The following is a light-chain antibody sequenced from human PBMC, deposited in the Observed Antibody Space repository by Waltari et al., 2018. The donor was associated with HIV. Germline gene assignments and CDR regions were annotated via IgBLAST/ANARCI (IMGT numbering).Light chain of an antibody. J-gene: IGLJ2*01. CDR3: AAWDDSLRGHVV. V-gene: IGLV1-47*01. Sequence: QSVLTQPPSASATPRQRVTISCSRTRSNIGSPFLFCYQQFPGTAPKLLMYKNNTRFSGVPDRFSGSKSGTSASLAISGLRSEDEAVYYCAAWDDSLRGHVVFGGGTNLTV. CDR1: RSNIGSPF. CDR2: KNN.